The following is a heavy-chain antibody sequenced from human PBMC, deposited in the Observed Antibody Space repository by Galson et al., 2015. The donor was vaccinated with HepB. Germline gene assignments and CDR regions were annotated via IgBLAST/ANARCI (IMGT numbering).Heavy chain of an antibody. J-gene: IGHJ4*02. V-gene: IGHV3-30*04. CDR1: GFAFNSHH. CDR3: VKEQTNHYFDY. Sequence: SLRLSCAASGFAFNSHHMHWVRQAPGQGLEWVAAISFDGSNEFYEDSVKGRFTVSRDNSKSMLYLQISSLRFEDTALYYCVKEQTNHYFDYWGQGTLITVSS. D-gene: IGHD1-14*01. CDR2: ISFDGSNE.